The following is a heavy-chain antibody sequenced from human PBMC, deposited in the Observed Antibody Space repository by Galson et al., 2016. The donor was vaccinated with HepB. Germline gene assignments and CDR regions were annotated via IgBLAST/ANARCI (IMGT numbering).Heavy chain of an antibody. CDR2: IFSGGST. Sequence: KGLEWVSIIFSGGSTFYADSVKGRFTISRDDSKNTLYLQMDSLRDEDTAVYFCARASISHFDFWGQGILVTVSS. CDR3: ARASISHFDF. V-gene: IGHV3-53*01. J-gene: IGHJ4*02.